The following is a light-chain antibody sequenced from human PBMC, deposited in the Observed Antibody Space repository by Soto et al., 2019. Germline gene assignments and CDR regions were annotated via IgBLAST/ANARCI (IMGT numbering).Light chain of an antibody. CDR3: QSYDRSLSGSRV. CDR1: SSNIGAGYD. Sequence: QSALTQPPSVSGAPGQRATISCTGSSSNIGAGYDVHWYQQLPGTAPKLLIYDNSNRPSGVPDRFSGSKSGTSASLASTGLQAEDEADYYCQSYDRSLSGSRVFGTGTKLTVL. CDR2: DNS. J-gene: IGLJ1*01. V-gene: IGLV1-40*01.